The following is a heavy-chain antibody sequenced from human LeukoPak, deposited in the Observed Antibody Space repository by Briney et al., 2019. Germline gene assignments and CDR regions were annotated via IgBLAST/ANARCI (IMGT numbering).Heavy chain of an antibody. D-gene: IGHD1-26*01. Sequence: SETLSLTCTVSGGSISSYYWSWIRQPPGKGLEWIGYIYYSGSTNYNPSLKSRVTISVDTSRNQFSLNLISVTAADTAVYYCARSSGSYAEFDYWGQGTLVTVSS. CDR2: IYYSGST. CDR1: GGSISSYY. J-gene: IGHJ4*02. CDR3: ARSSGSYAEFDY. V-gene: IGHV4-59*01.